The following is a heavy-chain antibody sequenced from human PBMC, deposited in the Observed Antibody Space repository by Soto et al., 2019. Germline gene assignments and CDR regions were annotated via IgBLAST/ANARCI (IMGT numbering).Heavy chain of an antibody. J-gene: IGHJ3*02. V-gene: IGHV4-39*01. D-gene: IGHD2-21*02. Sequence: SETLSLTCTVSGGSISSGSHYWVWLRQPPGKGLECIGSIYYNGDTYYYPSLKSRVTISVDTSKNQFSVRLNSVTAADTAVYYCARHESVVVVTAARGFDIWGQGTMVTVS. CDR2: IYYNGDT. CDR3: ARHESVVVVTAARGFDI. CDR1: GGSISSGSHY.